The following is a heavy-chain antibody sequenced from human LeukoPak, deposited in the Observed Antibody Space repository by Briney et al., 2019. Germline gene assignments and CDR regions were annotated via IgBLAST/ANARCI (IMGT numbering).Heavy chain of an antibody. CDR3: ATGKAGISALDH. CDR1: GFTFSDYD. V-gene: IGHV3-48*01. CDR2: IRSGGNSI. J-gene: IGHJ4*02. Sequence: PGGSLRLSCAASGFTFSDYDMNWVRQAPGKGLEWISYIRSGGNSIYYADSVKGRFTISRDDARNLLYLQMNSLRAEDTAMYYCATGKAGISALDHWGQGTLVAVSS. D-gene: IGHD3-3*02.